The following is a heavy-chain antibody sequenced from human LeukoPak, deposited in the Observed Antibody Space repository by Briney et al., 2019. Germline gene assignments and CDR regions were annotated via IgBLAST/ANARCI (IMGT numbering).Heavy chain of an antibody. Sequence: PSQTLSLTCTVSGGSISSGDYYWSWIRQPPGKGLEYIGHIYYTGTTYYNPSLSSRVTMSLDTSKNQFSLKVSSVTAADTAVYYCARHIAARLASGYYYYMNVWGKGTTVTVSS. J-gene: IGHJ6*03. D-gene: IGHD6-6*01. CDR2: IYYTGTT. V-gene: IGHV4-30-4*08. CDR3: ARHIAARLASGYYYYMNV. CDR1: GGSISSGDYY.